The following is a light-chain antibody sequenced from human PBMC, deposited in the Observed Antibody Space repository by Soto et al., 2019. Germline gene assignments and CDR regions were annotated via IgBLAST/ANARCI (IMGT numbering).Light chain of an antibody. CDR3: HQRQSWPRT. J-gene: IGKJ1*01. V-gene: IGKV3-11*01. Sequence: EIVLTQSPATLSLSPGERATLSCRASQSVGSFLVWYQQKPGQAPRLLIYDASNRATGIPARFSGSGSGTDFTLTISSLEPEDFALYYCHQRQSWPRTFGQGTKVDI. CDR1: QSVGSF. CDR2: DAS.